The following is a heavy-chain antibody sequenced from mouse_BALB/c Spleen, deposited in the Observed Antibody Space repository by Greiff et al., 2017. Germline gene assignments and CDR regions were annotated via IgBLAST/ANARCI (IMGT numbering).Heavy chain of an antibody. D-gene: IGHD2-1*01. J-gene: IGHJ4*01. Sequence: EVQGVESGGGLVKPGGSLKLSCAASGFTFSSYAMSWVRQTPEKRLEWVASISSGGSTYYPDSVKGRFTISRDNARNILYLQMSSLRSEDTAMYYCARGLYYGNSPYAMDYWGQGTSVTVSS. CDR2: ISSGGST. CDR3: ARGLYYGNSPYAMDY. CDR1: GFTFSSYA. V-gene: IGHV5-6-5*01.